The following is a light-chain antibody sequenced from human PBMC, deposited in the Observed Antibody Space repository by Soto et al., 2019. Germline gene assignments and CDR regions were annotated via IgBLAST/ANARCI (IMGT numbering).Light chain of an antibody. Sequence: DIQMTQSPSSLSASVGDRVTITCRANQSIRTYLNWYQQKPGKAPKVLIYSVSTLTTGVPSRFSGSGSGTDFTLTISSLQPEDFATYFCQQGYSTPTFGQGTRLEIK. J-gene: IGKJ5*01. CDR2: SVS. CDR3: QQGYSTPT. CDR1: QSIRTY. V-gene: IGKV1-39*01.